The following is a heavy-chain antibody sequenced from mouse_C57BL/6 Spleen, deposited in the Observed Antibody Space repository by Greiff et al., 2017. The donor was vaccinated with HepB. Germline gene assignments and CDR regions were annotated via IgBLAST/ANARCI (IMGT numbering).Heavy chain of an antibody. Sequence: EVQLQQSGPELVKPGASVKMSCKASGYTFTDYNMHWVKQSHGKSLEWIGYINPNNGGTSYNQKFKGKATLTVNKSSSTAYMDLRSLTSEDSAVYYCAREYSRDGYYAMDYWGQGTSVTVSS. CDR3: AREYSRDGYYAMDY. J-gene: IGHJ4*01. CDR2: INPNNGGT. V-gene: IGHV1-22*01. CDR1: GYTFTDYN. D-gene: IGHD2-3*01.